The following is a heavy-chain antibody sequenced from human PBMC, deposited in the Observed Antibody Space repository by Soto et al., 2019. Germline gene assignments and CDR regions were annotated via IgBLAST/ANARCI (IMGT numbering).Heavy chain of an antibody. J-gene: IGHJ5*02. CDR2: IYYSGST. CDR1: GGSISSGGYY. V-gene: IGHV4-31*03. D-gene: IGHD2-15*01. CDR3: ARDRCSGGSCYHNWFDP. Sequence: QVQLQESGPGLVKPSQTLSLTCTVSGGSISSGGYYWSWIRQHPGKGLEWIGYIYYSGSTYYNPSLKSRVTISVDTSKNQFFLKLSSVTAADTAVYYCARDRCSGGSCYHNWFDPWGQGTLVTVSS.